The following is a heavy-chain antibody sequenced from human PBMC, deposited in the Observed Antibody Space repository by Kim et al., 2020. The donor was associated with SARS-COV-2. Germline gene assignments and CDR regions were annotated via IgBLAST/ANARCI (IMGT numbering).Heavy chain of an antibody. D-gene: IGHD3-10*01. CDR1: GGSISSSSYY. Sequence: SETLSLTCTVSGGSISSSSYYWGWIRQPPGKGLEWIGSIYYSGSTYYNPSLKSRVTISVDTSKNQFSLKLSSVTAADTAVYYCARHERWFGELFRWGQGTLVTVSS. CDR3: ARHERWFGELFR. V-gene: IGHV4-39*01. CDR2: IYYSGST. J-gene: IGHJ4*02.